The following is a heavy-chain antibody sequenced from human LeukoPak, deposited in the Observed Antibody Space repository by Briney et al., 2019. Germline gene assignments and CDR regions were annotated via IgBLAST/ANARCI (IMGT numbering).Heavy chain of an antibody. CDR1: GFTFSNSW. D-gene: IGHD4-23*01. CDR2: IKEDGRET. V-gene: IGHV3-7*03. CDR3: ARDQGWQQFEY. Sequence: PGGALRLSCAASGFTFSNSWMTGLGQAPGKGRDRVANIKEDGRETYYVDSVKGRITISRDNAKSSMYLQMNSLRAEDTAVYYCARDQGWQQFEYWGQGTLVTVSS. J-gene: IGHJ4*02.